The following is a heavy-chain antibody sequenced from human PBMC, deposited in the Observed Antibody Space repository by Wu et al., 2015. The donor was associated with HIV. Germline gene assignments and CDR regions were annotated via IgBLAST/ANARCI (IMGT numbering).Heavy chain of an antibody. V-gene: IGHV1-18*01. D-gene: IGHD4/OR15-4a*01. J-gene: IGHJ2*01. CDR2: MNPKNGHI. CDR3: ARVQFDPDYYTYFDL. Sequence: LVQSGPEAKRPGASVKVSCKASYILSSYPIGWVRQAPGQRLEWMGWMNPKNGHIQPAQRFQDRITLSADNSAHTAYVELRSLTSDDTAIYFCARVQFDPDYYTYFDLWGQGTLVIVSS. CDR1: YILSSYP.